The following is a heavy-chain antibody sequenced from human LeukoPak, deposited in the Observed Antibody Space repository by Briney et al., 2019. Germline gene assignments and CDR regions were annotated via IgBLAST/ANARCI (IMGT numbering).Heavy chain of an antibody. CDR1: GGSISSGGYY. J-gene: IGHJ4*02. CDR2: IYYSGST. V-gene: IGHV4-31*11. CDR3: ARGVPVYGSGAYFDY. Sequence: SETLSLTCAVSGGSISSGGYYWSWIRQHPGKGLEWIGYIYYSGSTYYNPSLKSRVTISVDTSKNQFSLKLSSVTAADTAVYYCARGVPVYGSGAYFDYWGQGTLVTVSS. D-gene: IGHD3-10*01.